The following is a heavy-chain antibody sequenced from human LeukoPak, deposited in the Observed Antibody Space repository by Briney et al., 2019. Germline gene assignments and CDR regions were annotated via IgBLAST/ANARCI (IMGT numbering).Heavy chain of an antibody. V-gene: IGHV4-59*01. CDR1: GGSISRYY. D-gene: IGHD6-13*01. CDR3: AREGMGAFDI. Sequence: PSETLSLTCTVYGGSISRYYWSWIRQPPGKGLEWIGYIYYSGSTNYNPALKNRVTISLDTSKNQFSLKLSSVTAADTAVYYCAREGMGAFDIWGQGTMVTVSS. CDR2: IYYSGST. J-gene: IGHJ3*02.